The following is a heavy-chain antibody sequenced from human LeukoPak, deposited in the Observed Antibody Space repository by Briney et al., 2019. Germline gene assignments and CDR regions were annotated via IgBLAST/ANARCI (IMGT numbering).Heavy chain of an antibody. CDR3: ATPHYGSGSYYNLDC. V-gene: IGHV1-69*05. CDR1: GGTFSSYA. Sequence: ASVKVSCKASGGTFSSYAISWVRQAPGQGLEWMGRIIPIFGTANYAQKFQGRVTITTDESTSTAYMELSSLRSEDTAVYYCATPHYGSGSYYNLDCWGQGTLVTVSS. CDR2: IIPIFGTA. D-gene: IGHD3-10*01. J-gene: IGHJ4*02.